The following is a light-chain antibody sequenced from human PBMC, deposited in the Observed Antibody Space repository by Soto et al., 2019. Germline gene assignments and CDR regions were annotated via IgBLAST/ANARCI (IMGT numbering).Light chain of an antibody. CDR3: QQYGFSPIS. CDR2: GAS. Sequence: EIVLTHSPGTLSLSPVERATLSCSSSQSVSNNYLAWYQQKPGQAPRLLIYGASNRATGIPDRFSGSGSGTDFTLTISSLEPEDFAVYSCQQYGFSPISFGQGTRLEIK. V-gene: IGKV3-20*01. J-gene: IGKJ5*01. CDR1: QSVSNNY.